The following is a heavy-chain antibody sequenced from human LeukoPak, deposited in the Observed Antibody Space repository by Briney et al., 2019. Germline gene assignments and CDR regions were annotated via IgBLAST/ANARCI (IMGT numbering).Heavy chain of an antibody. CDR1: GGSISSYY. Sequence: PSETLSLTCTVSGGSISSYYWSWIRQPPGKGLEWIGYIYYSGSTNYNPSLKSRVTISVDTSKNQFSLKLSSVTAADTAVYYCARQYYYDSKGGTFDYWGQGTLVTVSS. CDR3: ARQYYYDSKGGTFDY. CDR2: IYYSGST. V-gene: IGHV4-59*08. D-gene: IGHD3-22*01. J-gene: IGHJ4*02.